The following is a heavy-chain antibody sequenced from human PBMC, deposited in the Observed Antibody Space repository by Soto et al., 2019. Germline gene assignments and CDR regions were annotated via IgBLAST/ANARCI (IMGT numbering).Heavy chain of an antibody. D-gene: IGHD3-16*01. CDR1: GYIFLNCG. J-gene: IGHJ6*02. V-gene: IGHV1-18*01. CDR2: ISPYTGNT. Sequence: QVQLVQCGDEVKKPGASVKVSCKASGYIFLNCGIAWVRQAPGQGIEWMGWISPYTGNTHSATKIQGRLTMTTDTSTSTAYMELGSLTSDDTAVYYCVMVDNYVTPTPQDVWGQGTTVTVSS. CDR3: VMVDNYVTPTPQDV.